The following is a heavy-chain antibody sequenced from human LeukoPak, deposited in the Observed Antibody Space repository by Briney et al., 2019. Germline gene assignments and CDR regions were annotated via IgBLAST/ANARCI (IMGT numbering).Heavy chain of an antibody. CDR2: IKGIGPNT. D-gene: IGHD3-16*01. V-gene: IGHV3-11*04. CDR3: ARAGELRYMDV. J-gene: IGHJ6*03. CDR1: GFTFSDYY. Sequence: PGGSLRLSCAASGFTFSDYYMSWIRQAPGKGLEWVSTIKGIGPNTYYADSVKGRFTISRDNAKNSLFLQMSSLRADDTAIYYCARAGELRYMDVWGKGTAVSVSS.